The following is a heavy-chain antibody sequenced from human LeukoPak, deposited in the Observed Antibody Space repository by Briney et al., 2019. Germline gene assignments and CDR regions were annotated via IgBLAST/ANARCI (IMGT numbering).Heavy chain of an antibody. Sequence: GESLKISCKGSGYSFTSYWIGWVRQMPGKGLEWMGIIYPCDSDTRYSPSFQGQVTISADKSISTAYLQWSSLKASDTAMYYCARLYRGRAYCGGDCYQYPDYWGQGTLVTVSS. J-gene: IGHJ4*02. CDR1: GYSFTSYW. V-gene: IGHV5-51*01. CDR3: ARLYRGRAYCGGDCYQYPDY. D-gene: IGHD2-21*01. CDR2: IYPCDSDT.